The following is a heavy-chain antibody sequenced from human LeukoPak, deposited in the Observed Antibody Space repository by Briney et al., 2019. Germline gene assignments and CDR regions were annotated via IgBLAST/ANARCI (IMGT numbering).Heavy chain of an antibody. Sequence: ASVKVSCKASGYTFTSYDINWVRQATGQGLEWMGWMSPNSGNTGYAQKFQGRVTTTRNTSISTAYMELSSLRSEDTAVYYCARGFPVHYYDSSGYPPNFDYWGQGTLVTVSS. D-gene: IGHD3-22*01. J-gene: IGHJ4*02. CDR2: MSPNSGNT. CDR1: GYTFTSYD. V-gene: IGHV1-8*01. CDR3: ARGFPVHYYDSSGYPPNFDY.